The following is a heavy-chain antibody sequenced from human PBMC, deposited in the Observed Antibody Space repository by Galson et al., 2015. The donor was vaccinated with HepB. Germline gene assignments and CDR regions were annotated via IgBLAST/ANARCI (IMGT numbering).Heavy chain of an antibody. V-gene: IGHV4-39*01. Sequence: SETLSLTCAVSGDSISSSYYYWGWIRQPPGKGLEWIGAVSYSGITHGSPSLKSRVTISVDTSKNQMSLGLSSVTAADTAVYFCARHFPRTSSWYQGVTFDYWGQGTPVTVSS. CDR1: GDSISSSYYY. J-gene: IGHJ4*02. D-gene: IGHD6-13*01. CDR3: ARHFPRTSSWYQGVTFDY. CDR2: VSYSGIT.